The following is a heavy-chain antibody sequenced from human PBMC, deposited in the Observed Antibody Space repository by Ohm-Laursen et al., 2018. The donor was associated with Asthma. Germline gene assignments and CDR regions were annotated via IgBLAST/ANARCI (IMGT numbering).Heavy chain of an antibody. CDR2: ISYDGSNK. CDR3: ARGVTGYSSSWYERGDDYYYYYGMDV. J-gene: IGHJ6*02. V-gene: IGHV3-30-3*01. D-gene: IGHD6-13*01. Sequence: SLRLSCAASGFTFSSYAMHWVRQAPGKGLEWVAVISYDGSNKYYADSVKGRFTISRDNSKNTLYLQMNSLRAEDTAVYYCARGVTGYSSSWYERGDDYYYYYGMDVWGQGTTVTVSS. CDR1: GFTFSSYA.